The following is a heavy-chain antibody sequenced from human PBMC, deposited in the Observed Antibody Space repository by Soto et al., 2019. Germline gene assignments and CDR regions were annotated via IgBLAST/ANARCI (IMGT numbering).Heavy chain of an antibody. J-gene: IGHJ4*02. CDR3: STASIISAGLFDH. Sequence: GGSLRLSCAASGFSFRNAWMSWARQAPGKGLEWVGRIKSKADGGTADYATPVKGRFTISRDDSQDTLYLQMNSLKTDDTAVYYCSTASIISAGLFDHWGQGTLVTVSS. V-gene: IGHV3-15*01. CDR2: IKSKADGGTA. D-gene: IGHD2-21*01. CDR1: GFSFRNAW.